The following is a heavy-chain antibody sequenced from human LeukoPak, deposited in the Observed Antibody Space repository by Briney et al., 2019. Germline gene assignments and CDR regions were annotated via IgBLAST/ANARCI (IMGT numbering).Heavy chain of an antibody. J-gene: IGHJ4*02. D-gene: IGHD2-15*01. CDR1: GGTFSSYA. CDR2: IIPIFGTA. CDR3: ARDRALGYCSGGSCYSGDY. Sequence: SVKVSCKASGGTFSSYAISWVRQAPGQGLEWMGGIIPIFGTANYAQKFQGRVTITADESTSTTYMELSSLRSEDTAVYYCARDRALGYCSGGSCYSGDYWGQGTLVTVSS. V-gene: IGHV1-69*13.